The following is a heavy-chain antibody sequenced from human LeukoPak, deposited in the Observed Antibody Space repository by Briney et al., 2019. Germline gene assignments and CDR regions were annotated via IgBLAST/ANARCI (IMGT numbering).Heavy chain of an antibody. D-gene: IGHD5-18*01. Sequence: GASVKVSCKASGYTFTGYDINWVRQATGQGLEWMGWMNPNSGNTGYAQKFQGRVTMTRNTSISTAYMELSSLRSEDTAVYYCARDFYTAMETTDFDYWGQGTLVTVSS. CDR1: GYTFTGYD. CDR2: MNPNSGNT. CDR3: ARDFYTAMETTDFDY. J-gene: IGHJ4*02. V-gene: IGHV1-8*01.